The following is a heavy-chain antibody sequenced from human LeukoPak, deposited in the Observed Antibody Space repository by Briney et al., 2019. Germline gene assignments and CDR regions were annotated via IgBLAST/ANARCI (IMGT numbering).Heavy chain of an antibody. D-gene: IGHD3-3*01. V-gene: IGHV1-69*05. CDR2: IIPILGTA. J-gene: IGHJ3*02. CDR1: GGTFSSYA. CDR3: ARGFFRITIFGVVMGDAFDI. Sequence: ASVKVSCKASGGTFSSYAISWVRQAPGQGLEWMGGIIPILGTANYAQKFQGGVTITTDESTSTAYMELSSLRSEDTAVYYCARGFFRITIFGVVMGDAFDIWGQGTMVTVSS.